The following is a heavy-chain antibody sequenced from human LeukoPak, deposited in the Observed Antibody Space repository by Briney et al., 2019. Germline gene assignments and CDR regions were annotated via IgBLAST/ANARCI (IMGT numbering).Heavy chain of an antibody. CDR3: ASRPYYGPGAFDI. CDR1: GGTFSSYA. CDR2: IIPIFGTA. J-gene: IGHJ3*02. D-gene: IGHD3-10*01. Sequence: ASVKVSCKASGGTFSSYAISWVRQAPGQGLEWMGGIIPIFGTANYAQKFQGRVTITADKSTSTAYMELSSLRSEDTAVYYCASRPYYGPGAFDIWGQGTMVTVSS. V-gene: IGHV1-69*06.